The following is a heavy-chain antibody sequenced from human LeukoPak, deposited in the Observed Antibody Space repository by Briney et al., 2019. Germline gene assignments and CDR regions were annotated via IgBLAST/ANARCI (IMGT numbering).Heavy chain of an antibody. J-gene: IGHJ4*02. CDR3: ARVGIRFLEQYYFDY. CDR2: ISTSSSYI. V-gene: IGHV3-21*01. Sequence: GGSLRLSCAASGFTFSNYSMHWVRQAPGKGLEWLSYISTSSSYIYYADSVKGRFTVSRDNAMNSLFLQMNSLIAEDTAVYYCARVGIRFLEQYYFDYWGQGTLVTVSS. CDR1: GFTFSNYS. D-gene: IGHD3-3*01.